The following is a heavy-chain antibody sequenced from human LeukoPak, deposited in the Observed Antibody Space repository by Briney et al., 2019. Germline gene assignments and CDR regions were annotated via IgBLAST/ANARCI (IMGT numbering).Heavy chain of an antibody. CDR3: ARVPPSAHQLLSSDY. Sequence: ASVMVSCKASGYIFTNYGISWVRQAPGQALEWMSCISANNGVTRYAQNFQGRVTMTTDTSTTTAYMELRSLRSDDTAVYYCARVPPSAHQLLSSDYWGQGTQVTVSS. J-gene: IGHJ4*02. CDR2: ISANNGVT. D-gene: IGHD1-26*01. V-gene: IGHV1-18*04. CDR1: GYIFTNYG.